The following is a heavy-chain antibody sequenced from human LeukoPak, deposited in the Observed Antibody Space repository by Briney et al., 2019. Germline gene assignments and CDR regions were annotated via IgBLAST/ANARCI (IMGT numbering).Heavy chain of an antibody. Sequence: GGSLRLSCAASGFTFEDYAMHWVRQAPGKGLEWVSGISWNSGSIGYADSVKGRFTISRDNAKNSLYLQMNSLRAEDTALYYCAKDSSYWELLIDYWGQGTLVTVSS. J-gene: IGHJ4*02. CDR2: ISWNSGSI. CDR1: GFTFEDYA. D-gene: IGHD1-26*01. V-gene: IGHV3-9*01. CDR3: AKDSSYWELLIDY.